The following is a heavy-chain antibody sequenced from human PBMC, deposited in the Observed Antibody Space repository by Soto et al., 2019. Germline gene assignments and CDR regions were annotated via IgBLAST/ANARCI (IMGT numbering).Heavy chain of an antibody. CDR1: GYSFISHS. V-gene: IGHV1-18*01. D-gene: IGHD3-10*01. CDR2: ISAYNGNT. Sequence: ASVKVSCKSSGYSFISHSITWVRQAPGQGLEWMGRISAYNGNTNYAQKLQGRVTMTTDTSTSTAYMELSSLRSEDTAVYYCAREYYYGSGSSSYGMDVWGQGTTVTVSS. CDR3: AREYYYGSGSSSYGMDV. J-gene: IGHJ6*02.